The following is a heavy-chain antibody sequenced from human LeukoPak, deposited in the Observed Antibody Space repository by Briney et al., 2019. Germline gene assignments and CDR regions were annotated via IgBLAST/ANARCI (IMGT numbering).Heavy chain of an antibody. Sequence: GGSLRLSCAASGFTFRSYAMSWVRQAPGKGLEWVSAISGSGGSTYYADSVKGRFTISRDNSKNTLYLQMNSLRAEDTAVYYCAIGDPRGWDPGVYYFDYWGQGTLVTVSS. CDR1: GFTFRSYA. D-gene: IGHD6-19*01. CDR2: ISGSGGST. J-gene: IGHJ4*02. V-gene: IGHV3-23*01. CDR3: AIGDPRGWDPGVYYFDY.